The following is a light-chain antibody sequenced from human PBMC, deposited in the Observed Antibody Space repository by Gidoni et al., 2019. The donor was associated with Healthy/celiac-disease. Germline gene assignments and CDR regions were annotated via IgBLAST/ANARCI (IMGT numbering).Light chain of an antibody. CDR2: KAS. CDR1: QSISSW. V-gene: IGKV1-5*03. J-gene: IGKJ1*01. CDR3: QQYNSYPWT. Sequence: DIQMTQSPSTLSASVGDRVTITCRASQSISSWLAWYQQKPGKAPKLLIYKASSLESGVPSRFSGRGSGTEFTLTISSPQPDDFATYYCQQYNSYPWTFGQGTKVEIK.